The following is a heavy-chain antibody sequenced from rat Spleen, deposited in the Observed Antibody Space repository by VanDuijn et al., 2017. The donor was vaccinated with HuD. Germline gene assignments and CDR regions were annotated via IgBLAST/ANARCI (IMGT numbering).Heavy chain of an antibody. CDR3: TTYYYDGYYPRD. D-gene: IGHD1-12*03. Sequence: EVQLVESGGGLVQPGRSLKLSCAASGFTFSNYGLAWVRQAPKKGLEWVAYISFDGGRNFYRDSVKGRFTISRDNAKSTLYLQMDSLRSEDTATYYCTTYYYDGYYPRDWGQGVMVTVSS. CDR1: GFTFSNYG. V-gene: IGHV5-20*01. CDR2: ISFDGGRN. J-gene: IGHJ2*01.